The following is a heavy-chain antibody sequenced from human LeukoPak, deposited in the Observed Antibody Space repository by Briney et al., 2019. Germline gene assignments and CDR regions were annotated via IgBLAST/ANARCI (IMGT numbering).Heavy chain of an antibody. J-gene: IGHJ3*02. CDR1: GYTFTSYG. CDR3: ARRAYCGGGCYSDDAFDI. CDR2: ISAYNGNT. D-gene: IGHD2-21*02. Sequence: ASVKVSCKASGYTFTSYGISWVRQAPGQGLEWMGWISAYNGNTNYAQKLQGRVTMTTDTSTSTAYMELRSLRSDDTAVYYCARRAYCGGGCYSDDAFDIWGQGTMVTVSS. V-gene: IGHV1-18*01.